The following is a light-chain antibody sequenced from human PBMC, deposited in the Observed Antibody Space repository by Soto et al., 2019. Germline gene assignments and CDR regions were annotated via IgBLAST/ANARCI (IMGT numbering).Light chain of an antibody. CDR3: QSYDSSLSGYV. V-gene: IGLV1-40*01. Sequence: QSVLTQPPSVSGAPGQRVTISCTGSSSNIGAGYDVHWYQQLPGTVPKLLIYLNSNRPSGVPDRFSGSKSGTSASLAITGLQAEDEADYYCQSYDSSLSGYVFGTGTKVTVL. J-gene: IGLJ1*01. CDR2: LNS. CDR1: SSNIGAGYD.